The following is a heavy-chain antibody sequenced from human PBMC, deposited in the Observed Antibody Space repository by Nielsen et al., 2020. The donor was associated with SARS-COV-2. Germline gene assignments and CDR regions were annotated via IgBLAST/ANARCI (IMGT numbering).Heavy chain of an antibody. CDR2: IKSKTDGGTT. Sequence: VRQMPGKGLEWVGRIKSKTDGGTTDYAAPVKGRFTISRDDSKNTLYLQMNSLKTEDTAVYYCTTDGSRVQLWPEYYFDYWGQGTLVTVSS. D-gene: IGHD5-18*01. CDR3: TTDGSRVQLWPEYYFDY. J-gene: IGHJ4*02. V-gene: IGHV3-15*01.